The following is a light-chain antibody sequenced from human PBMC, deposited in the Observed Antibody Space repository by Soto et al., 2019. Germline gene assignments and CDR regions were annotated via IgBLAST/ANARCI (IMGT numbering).Light chain of an antibody. CDR2: GAS. CDR1: QSVTNSF. V-gene: IGKV3-20*01. J-gene: IGKJ1*01. CDR3: QQYNNWPWT. Sequence: EIVLAQSPGTLSLSPGERATLSCRASQSVTNSFLAWYQQKPGRAPRLLIYGASRRATGIPDRFTGSGSGTDFTLTISRLEPEDFAVYYCQQYNNWPWTFGQGTKVEIK.